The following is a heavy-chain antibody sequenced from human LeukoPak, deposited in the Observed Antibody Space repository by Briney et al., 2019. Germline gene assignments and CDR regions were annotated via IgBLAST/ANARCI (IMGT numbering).Heavy chain of an antibody. J-gene: IGHJ4*02. CDR1: GGSITNSNYY. V-gene: IGHV4-39*07. D-gene: IGHD3-16*02. CDR2: IYHSGST. CDR3: ARVADYDYVWGSYRFDY. Sequence: SETLSLTCTVSGGSITNSNYYWGWIRQPPGKGLEWIGSIYHSGSTNYNPSLKSRVTISVDTSKNQFSLKLSSVTAADTAVYYCARVADYDYVWGSYRFDYWGQGTLVTVSS.